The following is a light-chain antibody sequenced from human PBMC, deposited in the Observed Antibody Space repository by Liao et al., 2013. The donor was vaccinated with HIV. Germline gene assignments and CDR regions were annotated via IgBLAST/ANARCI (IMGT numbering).Light chain of an antibody. J-gene: IGLJ1*01. Sequence: SYILTQPPSVSVAPGKTATITCGGHNIGSKGVHWYQQKPGQAPVLVMYYDSDRPSGISDRFSGSTSENTATLTISRAEAGDEADYYCQLWDRSSAHPCVFGPGTKVTVL. V-gene: IGLV3-21*04. CDR1: NIGSKG. CDR2: YDS. CDR3: QLWDRSSAHPCV.